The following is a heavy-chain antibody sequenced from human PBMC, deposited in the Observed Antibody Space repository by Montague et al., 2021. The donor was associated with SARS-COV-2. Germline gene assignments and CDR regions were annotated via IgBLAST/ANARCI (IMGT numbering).Heavy chain of an antibody. D-gene: IGHD6-13*01. J-gene: IGHJ4*02. Sequence: CAISGDSVSSNTAAWNWIRQSPSRGLEWLGRTYYRSKWYYDYAVSVKSRMTISPDTSKNQFSLQLSTVTPEDRAVYYCARGPRYSRGWSFDYWGQGTLVTVSS. CDR2: TYYRSKWYY. CDR1: GDSVSSNTAA. V-gene: IGHV6-1*01. CDR3: ARGPRYSRGWSFDY.